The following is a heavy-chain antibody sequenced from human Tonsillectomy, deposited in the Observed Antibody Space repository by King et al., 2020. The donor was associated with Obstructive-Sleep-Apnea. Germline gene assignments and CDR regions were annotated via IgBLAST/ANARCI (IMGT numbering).Heavy chain of an antibody. Sequence: QLVQSGAELKKPGESLTISCQGSGYIFTNYWIRWVRQMPGKGLEWMGRIDPSDSYINSNPSFRGHVTFSADKSINTAFLKWTSLQASDTAIYYCARTFASGSYTTSWGQGTLVTVSS. D-gene: IGHD3-10*01. V-gene: IGHV5-10-1*01. CDR1: GYIFTNYW. CDR3: ARTFASGSYTTS. CDR2: IDPSDSYI. J-gene: IGHJ5*02.